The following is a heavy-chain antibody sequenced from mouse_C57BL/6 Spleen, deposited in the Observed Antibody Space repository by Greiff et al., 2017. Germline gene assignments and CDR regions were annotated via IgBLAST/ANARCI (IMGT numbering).Heavy chain of an antibody. CDR2: ISSGGSYT. Sequence: EVQGVESGGDLVKPGGSLKLSCAASGFTFSSYGMSWVRQTPDKRLEWVATISSGGSYTSYPDSVKGRFTISRDNAKNTLYLQMSSLKSEDTAMXYCARPPSDYYFDYWGQGTTLTVSS. CDR1: GFTFSSYG. V-gene: IGHV5-6*01. J-gene: IGHJ2*01. D-gene: IGHD6-1*01. CDR3: ARPPSDYYFDY.